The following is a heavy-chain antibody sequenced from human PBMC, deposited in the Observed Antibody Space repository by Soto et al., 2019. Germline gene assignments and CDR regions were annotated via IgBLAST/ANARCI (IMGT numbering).Heavy chain of an antibody. J-gene: IGHJ4*02. V-gene: IGHV3-48*01. CDR3: ASDRRYFDWLLSDFDY. D-gene: IGHD3-9*01. Sequence: EVQLVESGGGLVQPGGSLRLSCAASGFTFSSYSMNWVRQAPGKGLEWVSYISSSSSTIYYADSVKGRFTISRDNAKNSLYLQMNTLRAEDTAVYYCASDRRYFDWLLSDFDYWGQGTLVTVSS. CDR1: GFTFSSYS. CDR2: ISSSSSTI.